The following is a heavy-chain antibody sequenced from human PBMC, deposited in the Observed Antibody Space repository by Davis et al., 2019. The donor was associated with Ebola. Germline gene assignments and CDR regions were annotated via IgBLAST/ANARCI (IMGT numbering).Heavy chain of an antibody. Sequence: PGGSLRLSCAASGFTFSSYAMSWVRQAPGTGLEWVSAISGSGGSTYYADSVKGRFNITRDNSKNTLYLQMNSLRAEDTAVYYCAIGSWRQLWLLDYWGQGTLVTVSS. J-gene: IGHJ4*02. CDR3: AIGSWRQLWLLDY. D-gene: IGHD5-18*01. CDR1: GFTFSSYA. V-gene: IGHV3-23*01. CDR2: ISGSGGST.